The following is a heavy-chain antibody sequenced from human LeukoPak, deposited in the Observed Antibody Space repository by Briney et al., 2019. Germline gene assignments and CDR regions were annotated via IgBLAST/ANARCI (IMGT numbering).Heavy chain of an antibody. CDR3: ARSPSDGYYYDY. CDR1: GFTFNSYS. CDR2: ISSSSGTI. J-gene: IGHJ4*02. Sequence: GGSLRLSCAASGFTFNSYSMNWVRQAPGKGLEWVSYISSSSGTIYYADSVKGRFTISRDNAKNSLYLEMNSLRAEDTAVYYCARSPSDGYYYDYWGQGTLATVSS. V-gene: IGHV3-48*01. D-gene: IGHD2-15*01.